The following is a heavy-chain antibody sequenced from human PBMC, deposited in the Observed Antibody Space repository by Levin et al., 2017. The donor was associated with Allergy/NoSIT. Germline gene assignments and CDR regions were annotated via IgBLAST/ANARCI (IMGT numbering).Heavy chain of an antibody. D-gene: IGHD3-10*01. CDR3: ARDPIGEDAFDI. V-gene: IGHV1-18*01. J-gene: IGHJ3*02. CDR2: VSGNNDKR. CDR1: GYTFSSYG. Sequence: GESLKISCKASGYTFSSYGINWVRQAPGAPGQGLEWMGYVSGNNDKRDYAQNLQDRVTMTTDTSTSTAYMELRSLKSDDTAVYYCARDPIGEDAFDIWGQGTMVTVSS.